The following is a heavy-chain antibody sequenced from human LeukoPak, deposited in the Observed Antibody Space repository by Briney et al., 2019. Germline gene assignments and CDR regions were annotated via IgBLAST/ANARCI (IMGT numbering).Heavy chain of an antibody. CDR3: ARGDAVSGDH. D-gene: IGHD3-16*01. J-gene: IGHJ4*02. V-gene: IGHV3-7*04. CDR1: GFSFTNFW. Sequence: GGSLRLSXAVSGFSFTNFWMSWVRQAPGRGLEWVANIHPEGNEKYHVESVKGRFTISRDNTKNLLFLQMNGLRVEDTAVYYCARGDAVSGDHWGQGTLVTVSS. CDR2: IHPEGNEK.